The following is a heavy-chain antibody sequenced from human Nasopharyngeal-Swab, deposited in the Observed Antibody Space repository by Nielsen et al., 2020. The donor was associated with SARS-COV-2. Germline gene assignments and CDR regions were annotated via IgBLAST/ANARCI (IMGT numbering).Heavy chain of an antibody. CDR3: ARDPAAAAPSHR. V-gene: IGHV3-21*04. D-gene: IGHD6-13*01. CDR1: GFTFSSYT. J-gene: IGHJ4*02. CDR2: ISSCSTYI. Sequence: GESLKISCAASGFTFSSYTMNWVRQAPGKGLEWVSSISSCSTYIYYADSVKGRFTISRDNAKNSLYLQMNSLRAEDTAVYYCARDPAAAAPSHRWGQGTLVTVSS.